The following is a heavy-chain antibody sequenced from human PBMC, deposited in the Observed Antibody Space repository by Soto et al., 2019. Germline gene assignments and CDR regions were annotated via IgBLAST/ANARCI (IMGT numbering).Heavy chain of an antibody. D-gene: IGHD5-18*01. V-gene: IGHV3-30-3*01. CDR1: GFTFRSYH. Sequence: QVQLVESGGGVVQPGRSLRLSCAASGFTFRSYHMHWVRQAPGKGLEWVASISYDENNKYYTDSVKGRFTISRDNSKNTLYLQMNSLRDEDTAVYYCATAMDAAMASKDNWFDPWGQGTLVTVSS. CDR2: ISYDENNK. CDR3: ATAMDAAMASKDNWFDP. J-gene: IGHJ5*02.